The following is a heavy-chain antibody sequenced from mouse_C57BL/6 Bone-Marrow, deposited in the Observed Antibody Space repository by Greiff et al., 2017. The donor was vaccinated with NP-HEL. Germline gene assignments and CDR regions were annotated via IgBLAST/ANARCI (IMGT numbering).Heavy chain of an antibody. Sequence: VQLQQSGAELARPGASVKLSCKASGYTFTSYGISWVKQRTGQGLEWIGEIYPRSGNTYYNEKFKGKATLTADKSSSTAYMELRSLASEDSAVDFCAIYYDYNYYAMDYWGQGTSVTVSS. CDR2: IYPRSGNT. D-gene: IGHD2-4*01. CDR1: GYTFTSYG. CDR3: AIYYDYNYYAMDY. J-gene: IGHJ4*01. V-gene: IGHV1-81*01.